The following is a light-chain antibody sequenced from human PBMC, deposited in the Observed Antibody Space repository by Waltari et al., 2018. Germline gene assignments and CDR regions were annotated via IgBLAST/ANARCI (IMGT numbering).Light chain of an antibody. CDR1: QSVSDNY. CDR2: GAS. CDR3: QQFGNSPLYS. Sequence: EIVLTQSPATLSLSPGEGAPLSCRARQSVSDNYIAWYQQKPGQAPRLPLYGASSRPNGIPDRFSGSGSGTDFTLTIKRLEPEDFAVYYCQQFGNSPLYSFGQGTKLDIK. V-gene: IGKV3-20*01. J-gene: IGKJ2*03.